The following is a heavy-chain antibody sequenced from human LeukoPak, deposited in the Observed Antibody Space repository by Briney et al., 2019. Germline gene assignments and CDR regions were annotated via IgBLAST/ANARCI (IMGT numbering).Heavy chain of an antibody. CDR2: IKNRSDGATT. CDR3: TTVLWDLDRVGV. V-gene: IGHV3-15*01. D-gene: IGHD1-26*01. CDR1: GFTFNNAW. Sequence: KSGGSLRLSCAASGFTFNNAWMSWVRQAPGKGLEWVGRIKNRSDGATTDYAAPVKGRFTISRDDSKNTLYLQMNSLETEDTADYYCTTVLWDLDRVGVWGQGTTVTVSS. J-gene: IGHJ6*02.